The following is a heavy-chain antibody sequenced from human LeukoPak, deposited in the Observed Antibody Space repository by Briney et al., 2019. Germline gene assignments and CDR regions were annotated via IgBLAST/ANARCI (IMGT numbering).Heavy chain of an antibody. CDR1: GFTFDDYA. Sequence: PGGSLRLSCAASGFTFDDYAMHWVRQAPGKGLEWVSLISGHGGRTHYADSVKGRFTISRDNSKNSLYLQMNSLRTEDTAFYYCAKAYYDYVWGSYRYFCAFDIWGQGTMVTVSS. V-gene: IGHV3-43*02. CDR3: AKAYYDYVWGSYRYFCAFDI. CDR2: ISGHGGRT. J-gene: IGHJ3*02. D-gene: IGHD3-16*02.